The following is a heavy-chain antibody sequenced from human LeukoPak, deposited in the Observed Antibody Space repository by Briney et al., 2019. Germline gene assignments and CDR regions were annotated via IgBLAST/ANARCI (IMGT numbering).Heavy chain of an antibody. Sequence: SVNVSCKASGGTFSSYAISWVRQAPGQGIEWMGGIIPIFGTANYAQKFQGRVTITADESTSTAYMELSSLRSEDTAVYYCARDLPSTNGVWVNWFDPWGQGTLVTVSS. V-gene: IGHV1-69*13. CDR1: GGTFSSYA. D-gene: IGHD2-8*01. CDR2: IIPIFGTA. J-gene: IGHJ5*02. CDR3: ARDLPSTNGVWVNWFDP.